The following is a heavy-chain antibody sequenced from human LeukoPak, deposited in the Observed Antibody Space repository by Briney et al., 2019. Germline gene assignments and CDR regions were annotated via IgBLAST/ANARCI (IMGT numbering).Heavy chain of an antibody. V-gene: IGHV3-21*01. CDR2: ISSSSSYI. J-gene: IGHJ4*02. D-gene: IGHD5-18*01. Sequence: GGPLRLSCAASGFTFSSYSMNWVRQAPGKGLEWVSSISSSSSYIYYADSVKGRFTISRDNAKNSLYLQMNSLRAEDTAAYYCARDVGYSYGPNWGQGTLVTVSS. CDR1: GFTFSSYS. CDR3: ARDVGYSYGPN.